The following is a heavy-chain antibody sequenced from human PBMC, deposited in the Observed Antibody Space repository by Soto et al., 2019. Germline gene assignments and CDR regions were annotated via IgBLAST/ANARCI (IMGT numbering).Heavy chain of an antibody. J-gene: IGHJ3*01. D-gene: IGHD4-4*01. CDR2: FYDLDGT. CDR3: ATWHLQEHAYDV. V-gene: IGHV3-53*01. CDR1: GLTVSGKKY. Sequence: GGSLRLCCAVSGLTVSGKKYVAWVRQAPGKGLEWVSGFYDLDGTYYADSLKGRFTTSGDSSRTIVYLQMNGLRPEDTAVYYCATWHLQEHAYDVWGQGTTVTVSS.